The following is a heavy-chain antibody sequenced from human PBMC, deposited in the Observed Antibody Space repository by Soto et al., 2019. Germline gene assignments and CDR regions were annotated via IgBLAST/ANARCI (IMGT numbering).Heavy chain of an antibody. Sequence: GGSLRLSCAASGFTFSSYAMSWVRQAPGKGLEWVSAISGSGGSTYYADSVKGRLTMSRDNSKNTLFLQMNSLRSEDTDVYYCAKGIGWYDAFDIWGQGTMVTVSS. V-gene: IGHV3-23*01. CDR3: AKGIGWYDAFDI. D-gene: IGHD6-19*01. J-gene: IGHJ3*02. CDR2: ISGSGGST. CDR1: GFTFSSYA.